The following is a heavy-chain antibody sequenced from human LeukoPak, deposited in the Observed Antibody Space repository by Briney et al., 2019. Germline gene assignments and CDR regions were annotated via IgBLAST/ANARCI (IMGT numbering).Heavy chain of an antibody. D-gene: IGHD6-13*01. CDR2: ISGGGGST. J-gene: IGHJ4*02. V-gene: IGHV3-23*01. Sequence: GGSLRLSCAASGFTFSSYAMSWVRQAPGKGLEWVSGISGGGGSTYYADSVKGRFTISRDNSKNTLYLQMNSLRAEDTAVYCCAKRSSSWHFDYWGQGTLVTVSS. CDR3: AKRSSSWHFDY. CDR1: GFTFSSYA.